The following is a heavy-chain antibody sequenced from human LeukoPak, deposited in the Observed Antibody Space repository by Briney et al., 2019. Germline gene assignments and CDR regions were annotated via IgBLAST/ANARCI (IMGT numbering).Heavy chain of an antibody. CDR2: ISSSSSSYI. J-gene: IGHJ4*02. D-gene: IGHD6-6*01. V-gene: IGHV3-21*04. Sequence: PGGSLRLSCAASGFTFSSYSMNWVRQAPGKGLEWVSSISSSSSSYIYYVDSVKGRFTISRDNSKNTLYLQMNSLRAEDTAVYYCAKDLYSSSPRDYFDYWGQGTLVTASS. CDR3: AKDLYSSSPRDYFDY. CDR1: GFTFSSYS.